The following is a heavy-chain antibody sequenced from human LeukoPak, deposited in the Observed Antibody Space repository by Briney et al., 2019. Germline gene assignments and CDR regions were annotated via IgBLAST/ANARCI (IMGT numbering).Heavy chain of an antibody. CDR3: ARFHEDYYDSSGYYYFDY. CDR1: GFTFSSYA. J-gene: IGHJ4*02. V-gene: IGHV3-30-3*01. CDR2: ISYDGSNK. D-gene: IGHD3-22*01. Sequence: GGSLRLSCAASGFTFSSYAMHWVRQALGKGLEWVAVISYDGSNKYYADSVKGRFTISRDNSKNTLYLQMNSLRAEDTAVYYCARFHEDYYDSSGYYYFDYWGQGTLVTVSS.